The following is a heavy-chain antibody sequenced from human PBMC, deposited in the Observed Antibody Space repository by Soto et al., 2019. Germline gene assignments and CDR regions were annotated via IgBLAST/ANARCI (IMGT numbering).Heavy chain of an antibody. CDR2: IYYSGST. D-gene: IGHD3-22*01. CDR3: ARDGDSSGYAFDY. Sequence: SEPLSLTCPVSGCSISSYYWSWIRPPPGKGLEWIGYIYYSGSTNYNPSLKSRVTISVDTSKNQFSLKLSSVTAADTAVYYCARDGDSSGYAFDYWGQGTLVTVSS. V-gene: IGHV4-59*01. CDR1: GCSISSYY. J-gene: IGHJ4*02.